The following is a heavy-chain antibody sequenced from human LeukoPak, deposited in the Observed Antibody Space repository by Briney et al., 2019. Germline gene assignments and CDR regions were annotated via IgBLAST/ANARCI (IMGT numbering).Heavy chain of an antibody. D-gene: IGHD3-22*01. CDR1: GYSISSDSYY. CDR3: ASTSPKYYYESSGYSSLFDN. CDR2: IYYSGNT. Sequence: SETLSLTCTVSGYSISSDSYYWGWIRQPPGKGLEWIGTIYYSGNTYYNPSLKSRLTISVDTSKNQFSLKLRSVTAADTALYYCASTSPKYYYESSGYSSLFDNWGQGTLVTVSS. J-gene: IGHJ4*02. V-gene: IGHV4-39*07.